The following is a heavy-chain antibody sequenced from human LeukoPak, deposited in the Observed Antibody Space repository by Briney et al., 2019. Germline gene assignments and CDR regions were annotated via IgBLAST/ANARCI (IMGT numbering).Heavy chain of an antibody. Sequence: SETLSLTCTVSGGSIRSYYWSWIRQPPGKGLEWIGHIYYSGSTNYNPSLKSRVTISVDTSKNQFSLKLSSVTAADTAVYYCARVQSSSWDWGQGTLVTVSS. V-gene: IGHV4-59*01. J-gene: IGHJ4*02. CDR1: GGSIRSYY. D-gene: IGHD6-13*01. CDR2: IYYSGST. CDR3: ARVQSSSWD.